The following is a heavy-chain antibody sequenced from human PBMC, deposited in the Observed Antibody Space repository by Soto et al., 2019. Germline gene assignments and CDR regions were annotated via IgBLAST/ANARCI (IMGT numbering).Heavy chain of an antibody. CDR1: GYSFAGYW. V-gene: IGHV5-10-1*01. J-gene: IGHJ4*02. CDR3: ARDLPPSPRGYSGYGE. D-gene: IGHD5-12*01. CDR2: IDPSDSQT. Sequence: GESLKISCKGSGYSFAGYWITWVRQKPGKGLEWMGRIDPSDSQTYYSPSFRGHVTISVTKSITTVFLQWSSLRAEDTAVYYCARDLPPSPRGYSGYGEWGQGTLVTVSS.